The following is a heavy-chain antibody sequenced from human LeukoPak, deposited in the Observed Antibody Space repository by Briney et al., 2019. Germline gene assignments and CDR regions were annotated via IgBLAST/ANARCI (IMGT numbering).Heavy chain of an antibody. J-gene: IGHJ3*02. CDR2: IYSGGST. D-gene: IGHD3-22*01. CDR3: ARDGWRYYDSRGHDAFDI. Sequence: GGSLRLSCAASGFTVSSNYMSWVRQAPGKGLEWVSVIYSGGSTYYADSVKGRFTISRDNSKNTLYLQMNSLRAEDTAVYYCARDGWRYYDSRGHDAFDIWGQGTMVTVSS. CDR1: GFTVSSNY. V-gene: IGHV3-66*01.